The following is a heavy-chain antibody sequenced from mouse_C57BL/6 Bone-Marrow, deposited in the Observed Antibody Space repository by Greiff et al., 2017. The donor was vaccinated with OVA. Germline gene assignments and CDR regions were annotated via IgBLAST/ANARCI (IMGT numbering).Heavy chain of an antibody. CDR1: GYSFTGYY. D-gene: IGHD1-1*01. CDR3: ARRVTTEAMDY. J-gene: IGHJ4*01. V-gene: IGHV1-42*01. CDR2: LNPSTGGT. Sequence: EVQLVESGPELVKPGASVKISCKASGYSFTGYYMNWVKQSPEKSLEWIGELNPSTGGTTYKQKFKAKATLTVDKSSSTAYMQLKSLTSEDSAVYYCARRVTTEAMDYWGQGTSVTVSS.